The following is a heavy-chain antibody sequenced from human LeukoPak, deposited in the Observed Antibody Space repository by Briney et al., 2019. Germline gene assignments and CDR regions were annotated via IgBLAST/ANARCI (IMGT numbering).Heavy chain of an antibody. J-gene: IGHJ4*02. CDR2: IWYDGSNK. CDR3: ASGRELLRFDY. D-gene: IGHD1-26*01. Sequence: GRSLRLSCAASGFTFSSYGMHWVRQAPGKGLEWVAVIWYDGSNKCYADSVKGRFTISRDNSKNTLYLQMNSLRAEDTAVYYCASGRELLRFDYRGQGTLVTVSS. CDR1: GFTFSSYG. V-gene: IGHV3-33*01.